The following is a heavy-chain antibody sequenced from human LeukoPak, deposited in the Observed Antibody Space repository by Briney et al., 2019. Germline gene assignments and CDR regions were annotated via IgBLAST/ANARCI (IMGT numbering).Heavy chain of an antibody. J-gene: IGHJ4*01. Sequence: GGSLRLSCAASGFIFSDYYMNWIRQAPGKGLEWVSYISGSSSNTIYYADSVKGRFTISRDNAKNSLYLQMNSLRAEDTAVYYCAREREPVTTESDYWGQEPWSPSPQ. D-gene: IGHD4-17*01. CDR1: GFIFSDYY. CDR2: ISGSSSNTI. V-gene: IGHV3-11*01. CDR3: AREREPVTTESDY.